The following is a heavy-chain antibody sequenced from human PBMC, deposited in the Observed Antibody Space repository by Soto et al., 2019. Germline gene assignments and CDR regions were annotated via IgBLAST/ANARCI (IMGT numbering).Heavy chain of an antibody. V-gene: IGHV1-8*01. CDR1: GYTFTSYD. D-gene: IGHD3-3*01. CDR2: MNPNSGNT. J-gene: IGHJ6*03. CDR3: ASGLRFLEWLSPQYYYYKDV. Sequence: ASVKVSCKASGYTFTSYDINWVRQATGQGLEWMGWMNPNSGNTGYAQKFQGRVTMTRNTSISTAYMELSSLRSEDTAVYYCASGLRFLEWLSPQYYYYKDVWGKGTSVTVSS.